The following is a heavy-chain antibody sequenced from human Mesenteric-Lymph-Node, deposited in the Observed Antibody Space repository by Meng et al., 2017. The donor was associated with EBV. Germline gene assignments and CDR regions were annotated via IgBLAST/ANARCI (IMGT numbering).Heavy chain of an antibody. D-gene: IGHD6-25*01. V-gene: IGHV4-59*01. CDR3: ARSSGRWFDP. Sequence: QGQLQESGPGLVKPSETLSLTCTVSGASISSYYCNWIRQPLGKGLEWIGYIYSGGSTSYSPSLKSRVTISRDTSRNQFSLKMNSVTPADTAVYYCARSSGRWFDPWGQGTLVTVSS. CDR2: IYSGGST. CDR1: GASISSYY. J-gene: IGHJ5*02.